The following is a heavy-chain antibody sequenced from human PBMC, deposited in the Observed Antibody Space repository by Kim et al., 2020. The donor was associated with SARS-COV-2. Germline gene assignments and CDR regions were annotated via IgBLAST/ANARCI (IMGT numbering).Heavy chain of an antibody. Sequence: SETLSLTCTVSGGSISSSSYYWGWIRQPPGKGLEWIGSIYYSGSTYYNPSLKSRVTISVDTSKNQFSLKLSSVTAADTAVYYCAREKPREFNYYDSSGYSFDYWGQGTLVTVSS. CDR2: IYYSGST. D-gene: IGHD3-22*01. V-gene: IGHV4-39*07. CDR3: AREKPREFNYYDSSGYSFDY. CDR1: GGSISSSSYY. J-gene: IGHJ4*02.